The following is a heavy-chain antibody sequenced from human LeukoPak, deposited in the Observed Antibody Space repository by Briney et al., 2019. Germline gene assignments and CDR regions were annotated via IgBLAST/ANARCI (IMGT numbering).Heavy chain of an antibody. J-gene: IGHJ4*02. Sequence: PGGSLRLSCAASGFTFSSYGMHWVRQAPGKGLEWVAVISYDGSNNYYADSVKGRFTISRDNSKNTLYLQMNSLRAEDTAVYYCAKGRHRIITFNYYDSSGYTYYFDYWGQGTLVTVSS. CDR1: GFTFSSYG. CDR2: ISYDGSNN. D-gene: IGHD3-22*01. CDR3: AKGRHRIITFNYYDSSGYTYYFDY. V-gene: IGHV3-30*18.